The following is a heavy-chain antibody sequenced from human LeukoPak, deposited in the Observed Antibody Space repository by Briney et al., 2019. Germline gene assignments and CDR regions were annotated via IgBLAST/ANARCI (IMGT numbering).Heavy chain of an antibody. CDR3: ARHDGGATLSGFDP. CDR1: GGSFSGYY. Sequence: SETLSLTCAVYGGSFSGYYWSWIRQPPGKGLEWIGEVNHSGSTTYNPSLKSRVTISGDTSKNQFSLKLSSVTAADTAVYYCARHDGGATLSGFDPWGQGTLVTVSS. CDR2: VNHSGST. J-gene: IGHJ5*02. D-gene: IGHD1-26*01. V-gene: IGHV4-34*01.